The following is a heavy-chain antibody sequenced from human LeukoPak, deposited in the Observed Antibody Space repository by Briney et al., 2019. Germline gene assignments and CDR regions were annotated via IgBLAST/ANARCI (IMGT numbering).Heavy chain of an antibody. D-gene: IGHD6-6*01. CDR2: RSIYNGNT. V-gene: IGHV1-18*01. J-gene: IGHJ4*02. CDR3: ARGGPFPSSSSSREYYLEY. Sequence: ASVKVSCKASGYDFINSGISWLRQAPGQGLEWMGWRSIYNGNTDYKLQGRVTMTTDTSTNTAYMEVRSLRSDDTAVYYCARGGPFPSSSSSREYYLEYWGQGTLVTVSS. CDR1: GYDFINSG.